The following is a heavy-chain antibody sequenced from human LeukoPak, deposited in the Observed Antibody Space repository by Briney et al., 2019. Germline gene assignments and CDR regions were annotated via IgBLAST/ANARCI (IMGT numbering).Heavy chain of an antibody. CDR2: LSDSGGNT. V-gene: IGHV3-23*01. Sequence: PGGSLRLSCAASGFSFSSYAMSWVRQAPGEGLEWVSGLSDSGGNTIYADSVKGRFTISRDNSKNTLYLQMNSLRAEDTAVYYCAKDRFYQPPEYYFDYWGQGTLVTVSS. J-gene: IGHJ4*02. CDR3: AKDRFYQPPEYYFDY. CDR1: GFSFSSYA. D-gene: IGHD2-2*01.